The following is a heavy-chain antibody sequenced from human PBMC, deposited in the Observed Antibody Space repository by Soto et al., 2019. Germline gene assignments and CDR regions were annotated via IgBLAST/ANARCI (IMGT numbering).Heavy chain of an antibody. D-gene: IGHD4-17*01. CDR2: ISSSSSTI. CDR1: GFTFSSYS. V-gene: IGHV3-48*01. J-gene: IGHJ1*01. Sequence: GGSLRLSCAASGFTFSSYSINWVRQAPGKGLEWVSYISSSSSTIYYADSVKGRFTVSRDNAKNSLYLQMNSLRAEDTAVYYCARDGRYGENFHHWGQGTLVTVSS. CDR3: ARDGRYGENFHH.